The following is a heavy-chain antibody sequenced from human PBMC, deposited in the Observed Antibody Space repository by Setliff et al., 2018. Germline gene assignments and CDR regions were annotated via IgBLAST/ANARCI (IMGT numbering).Heavy chain of an antibody. D-gene: IGHD2-15*01. J-gene: IGHJ4*02. CDR1: GGSISSHY. CDR2: LYTSGDT. CDR3: ARDRVVVLAGRRGFYFDY. Sequence: SETLSLTCTVSGGSISSHYWTWIRQPAGKGLEWIGRLYTSGDTNYNPSLKSRVSMSLDTSKNQFSLKLSSVIAADTAVYYCARDRVVVLAGRRGFYFDYWGQGTLVTVSS. V-gene: IGHV4-4*07.